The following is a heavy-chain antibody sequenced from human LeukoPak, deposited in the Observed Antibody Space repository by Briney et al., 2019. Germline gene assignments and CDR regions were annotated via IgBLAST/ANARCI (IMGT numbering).Heavy chain of an antibody. D-gene: IGHD3-22*01. CDR2: IIPILGIA. J-gene: IGHJ4*02. V-gene: IGHV1-69*04. Sequence: SVKVSCKASGYTFTSYYMHWVRQAPGQGLEWMGRIIPILGIANYAQKFQGRVTITADKSTSTAYTELSSLRSEDTAVYYCARDNSRSGYYYGSDYWGQGTLVTVSS. CDR3: ARDNSRSGYYYGSDY. CDR1: GYTFTSYY.